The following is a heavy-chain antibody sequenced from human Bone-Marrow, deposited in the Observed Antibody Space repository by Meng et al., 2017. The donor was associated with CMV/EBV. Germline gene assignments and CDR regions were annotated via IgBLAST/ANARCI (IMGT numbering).Heavy chain of an antibody. Sequence: ASVNVYCEASGYTFTSYYMHWVRQAPGQGLEWMGIINPSGGSTSYAQKFQGRVTMTRDTSTSTVYMELSSLRSEDTALYYCARGKISQGFLLDSWGQGTLVTVSS. V-gene: IGHV1-46*01. CDR3: ARGKISQGFLLDS. J-gene: IGHJ4*02. CDR2: INPSGGST. D-gene: IGHD3-3*01. CDR1: GYTFTSYY.